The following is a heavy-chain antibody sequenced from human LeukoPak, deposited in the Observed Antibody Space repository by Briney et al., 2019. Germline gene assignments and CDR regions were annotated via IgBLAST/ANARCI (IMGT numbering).Heavy chain of an antibody. CDR2: INHSGST. V-gene: IGHV4-34*01. D-gene: IGHD2-2*01. CDR1: GGSFSGYY. J-gene: IGHJ4*02. Sequence: PSETLSLTCAVYGGSFSGYYWSWIRQPPGKGLEWIGEINHSGSTNYNPSLKSRVTISVDTSKNQFSLKLSSVTAADTAVYYCATEVVPAAITPGWGQGTLVTVSS. CDR3: ATEVVPAAITPG.